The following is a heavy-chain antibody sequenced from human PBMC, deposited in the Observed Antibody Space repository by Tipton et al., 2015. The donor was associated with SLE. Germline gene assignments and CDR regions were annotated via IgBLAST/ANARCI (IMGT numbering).Heavy chain of an antibody. CDR3: ARGYSGSYLGLAECYQH. V-gene: IGHV4-34*01. CDR2: INHSGST. Sequence: TLSLTCAVYGGSFSGYYWSWFRQPPGKGLEWIGEINHSGSTNYNPSLKSRVTISVDKSKNQFSLNLSSVTAADTAVYYCARGYSGSYLGLAECYQHWGHGTLVTVSS. D-gene: IGHD1-26*01. J-gene: IGHJ1*01. CDR1: GGSFSGYY.